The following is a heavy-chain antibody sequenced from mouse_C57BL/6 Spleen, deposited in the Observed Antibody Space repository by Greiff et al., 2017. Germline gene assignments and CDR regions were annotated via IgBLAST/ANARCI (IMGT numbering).Heavy chain of an antibody. J-gene: IGHJ2*01. Sequence: EVQLQQSGPVLVKPGASVKMSCKASGYTFTDYYMNWVKQSHGKSLEWIGVINPYHGGTSYNQQFKGKATLTVDKSSSTAYMELNSLTSEDSAVYYCARVRMVPTDYWGQGTTLTVSS. D-gene: IGHD2-3*01. CDR2: INPYHGGT. CDR1: GYTFTDYY. V-gene: IGHV1-19*01. CDR3: ARVRMVPTDY.